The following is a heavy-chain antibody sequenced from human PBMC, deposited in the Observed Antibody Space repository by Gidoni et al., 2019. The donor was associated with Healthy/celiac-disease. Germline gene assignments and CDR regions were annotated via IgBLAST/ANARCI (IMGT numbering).Heavy chain of an antibody. D-gene: IGHD6-13*01. V-gene: IGHV3-53*01. J-gene: IGHJ5*02. CDR2: IYSGGST. CDR3: ARGGSYSSSWYWFDP. Sequence: EVQLVESGGGLIQPGGSLRLSCAASGFTVSSNYMSWVRQAPGKGLEWVSVIYSGGSTYYADSVKGRFTISRDNSKNTLYLQMNSLRAEDTAVYYCARGGSYSSSWYWFDPWGQGTLVTVSS. CDR1: GFTVSSNY.